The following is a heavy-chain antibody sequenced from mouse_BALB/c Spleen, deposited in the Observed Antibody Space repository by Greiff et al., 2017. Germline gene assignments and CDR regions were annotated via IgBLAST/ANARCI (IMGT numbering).Heavy chain of an antibody. CDR2: IDPYNGGT. D-gene: IGHD1-1*01. V-gene: IGHV1S135*01. CDR3: SPYYHGSSSFAF. J-gene: IGHJ3*01. Sequence: VQLQQSGPELVKPGASVKVSCKASGYAFTSYNMYWVKQSHGKSLEWIGYIDPYNGGTSYNQKFKGKATLTVDKSSSTAYMHLNSLTSEDSAVYEFSPYYHGSSSFAFWGRGTLVTVSA. CDR1: GYAFTSYN.